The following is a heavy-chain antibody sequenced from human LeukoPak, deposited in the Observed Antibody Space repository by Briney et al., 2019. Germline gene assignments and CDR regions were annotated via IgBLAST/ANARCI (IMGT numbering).Heavy chain of an antibody. Sequence: GGSLRLSCVGFEFTFSSYAMGWVRQAPGKGLEWVSVISGNSGNKYYADYVKGRFTISRDNSKNTLYLQMNSLRAEDTAVYYCAKDLVGTGAFDIWGQRTMVTVSS. J-gene: IGHJ3*02. D-gene: IGHD2-8*02. CDR2: ISGNSGNK. CDR3: AKDLVGTGAFDI. V-gene: IGHV3-23*01. CDR1: EFTFSSYA.